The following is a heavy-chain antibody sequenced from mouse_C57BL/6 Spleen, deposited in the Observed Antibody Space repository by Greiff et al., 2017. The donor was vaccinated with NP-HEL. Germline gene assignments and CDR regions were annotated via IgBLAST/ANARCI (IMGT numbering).Heavy chain of an antibody. D-gene: IGHD1-1*01. V-gene: IGHV5-16*01. Sequence: EVNVVESEGGLVQPGSSMKLSCTASGFTFSDYYMAWVRQVPEKGLEWVANINYDGSSTYYLDSLKSRFIISRDNAKNILYLQMSSLKSEDTATYYCARDTNYGSFYYFDYWGQGTTLTVSS. CDR3: ARDTNYGSFYYFDY. J-gene: IGHJ2*01. CDR2: INYDGSST. CDR1: GFTFSDYY.